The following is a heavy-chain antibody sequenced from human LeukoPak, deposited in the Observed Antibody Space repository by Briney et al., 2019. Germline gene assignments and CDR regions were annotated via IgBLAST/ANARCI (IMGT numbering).Heavy chain of an antibody. CDR1: GFTFSSYS. D-gene: IGHD2-2*01. Sequence: GGSLRLSCAASGFTFSSYSMNWVRQAPGKGLEWVSYISSSSSTIYYADSVKGRFTISRDDAKNSLYLQMNSLRAKDTAVYYCARDGGYCSSTSCPSTTPFDYWGQGTLVTVSS. V-gene: IGHV3-48*01. CDR2: ISSSSSTI. CDR3: ARDGGYCSSTSCPSTTPFDY. J-gene: IGHJ4*02.